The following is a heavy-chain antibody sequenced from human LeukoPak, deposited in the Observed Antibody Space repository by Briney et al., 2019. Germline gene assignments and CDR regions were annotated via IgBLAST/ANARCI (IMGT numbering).Heavy chain of an antibody. CDR2: VNYSGST. V-gene: IGHV4-34*01. Sequence: PSETLSLTCAVSGGSFSDFYWNWIRQPPGKGLEWIGEVNYSGSTYYNPSLKSRVIISVDTSKNQFSLKLHSVTAADTAVYYCARVVAAAGNNWFDPWGQGTLVTVSS. J-gene: IGHJ5*02. CDR1: GGSFSDFY. D-gene: IGHD6-13*01. CDR3: ARVVAAAGNNWFDP.